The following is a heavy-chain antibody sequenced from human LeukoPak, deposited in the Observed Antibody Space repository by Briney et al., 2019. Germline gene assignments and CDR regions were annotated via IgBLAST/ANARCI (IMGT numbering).Heavy chain of an antibody. J-gene: IGHJ3*02. CDR1: GFTFSSYW. Sequence: GALRLSCAASGFTFSSYWMSWVSQAPGKWLEWVANIKQAGSEKYYVDSVKGRFTISRDNAKNSLYLQMNSLRAEDTAVYYCARDMGYDFWSGPPSYAFDIWGQGTMVTVSS. V-gene: IGHV3-7*01. D-gene: IGHD3-3*01. CDR2: IKQAGSEK. CDR3: ARDMGYDFWSGPPSYAFDI.